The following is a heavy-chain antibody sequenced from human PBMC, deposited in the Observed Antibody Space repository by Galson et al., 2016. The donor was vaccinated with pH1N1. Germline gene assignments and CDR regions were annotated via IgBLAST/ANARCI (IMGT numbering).Heavy chain of an antibody. CDR2: LYKSGST. Sequence: ETLSLTCSVSGGSISSHYWSWIRQPAGKGLEWIGRLYKSGSTYYNPSLKSRVTISVDTSKNQFSLKLSSVTAADTAVYYCARAFFYGDEGNYYFDYWGQGTLVTVSS. CDR3: ARAFFYGDEGNYYFDY. D-gene: IGHD4-17*01. CDR1: GGSISSHY. J-gene: IGHJ4*02. V-gene: IGHV4-4*07.